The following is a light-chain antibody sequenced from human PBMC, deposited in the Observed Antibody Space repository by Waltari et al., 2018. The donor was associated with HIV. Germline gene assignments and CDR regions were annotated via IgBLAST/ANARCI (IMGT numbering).Light chain of an antibody. J-gene: IGLJ3*02. CDR1: SSNIGAAAD. CDR2: CDN. Sequence: QAVLTQPPSVSGAPGQSVTISCTGSSSNIGAAADVHWYQQLPGRAPTPLMFCDNRRPSGFPGRFAGAKSGASAALAISGLQVQEEGDYYCQSFDARLSGWVFGGGTKLTV. V-gene: IGLV1-40*01. CDR3: QSFDARLSGWV.